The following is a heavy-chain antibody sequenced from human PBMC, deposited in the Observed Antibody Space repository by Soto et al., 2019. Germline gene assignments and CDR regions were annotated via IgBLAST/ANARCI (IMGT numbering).Heavy chain of an antibody. Sequence: GGSLRLSCVASGFTFSNYWMSWVRQAPGKGLEWVGTIKLDGTEKKYVDSVKGRFTISRDNAENSVYLQMNSLRAEDTAVYCCARDSGYGSGNSVNHYLDYWGQGTLVTVSS. CDR2: IKLDGTEK. CDR1: GFTFSNYW. D-gene: IGHD3-10*01. J-gene: IGHJ4*02. CDR3: ARDSGYGSGNSVNHYLDY. V-gene: IGHV3-7*01.